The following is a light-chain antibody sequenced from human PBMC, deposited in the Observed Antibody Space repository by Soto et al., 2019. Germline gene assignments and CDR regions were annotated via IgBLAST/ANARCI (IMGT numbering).Light chain of an antibody. J-gene: IGLJ1*01. CDR1: SSDVGGYKY. V-gene: IGLV2-14*03. Sequence: QSALTQPASVSGSPGQSITISCTGTSSDVGGYKYVSWFQQYPGKVPKLIIYEVNDRPSGVSNRVSASKSGNTASLTISGLQAEDEADYYCTSYTRQSTYVFGTGTKLTVL. CDR2: EVN. CDR3: TSYTRQSTYV.